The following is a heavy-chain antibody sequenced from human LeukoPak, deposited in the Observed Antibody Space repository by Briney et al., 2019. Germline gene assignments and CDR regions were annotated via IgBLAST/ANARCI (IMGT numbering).Heavy chain of an antibody. Sequence: GGSLRLSCIASGFTFSNYGMHWVRQAPGKGLEWVALISYDGSNKYYPDSVKGRFTISRDNSKNTLYLQMNSLRAEDTAVYYCAKGFTYYYDSSGYHFDYWGQGTLVTVSS. V-gene: IGHV3-30*18. CDR3: AKGFTYYYDSSGYHFDY. CDR2: ISYDGSNK. CDR1: GFTFSNYG. D-gene: IGHD3-22*01. J-gene: IGHJ4*02.